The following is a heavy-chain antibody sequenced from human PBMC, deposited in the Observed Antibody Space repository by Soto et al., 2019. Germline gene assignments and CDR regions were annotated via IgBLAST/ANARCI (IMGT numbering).Heavy chain of an antibody. CDR3: ARKLLRYFDWINYYGMDV. V-gene: IGHV3-30-3*01. D-gene: IGHD3-9*01. Sequence: SLRLSCAASGFTFSSYAMHWVRQAPGKGLEWVAVISYDGSNKYYADSVKGRFTISRDNSKNTLYLQMNSLRAEDTAVYYCARKLLRYFDWINYYGMDVWGQGTTVTVSS. J-gene: IGHJ6*02. CDR1: GFTFSSYA. CDR2: ISYDGSNK.